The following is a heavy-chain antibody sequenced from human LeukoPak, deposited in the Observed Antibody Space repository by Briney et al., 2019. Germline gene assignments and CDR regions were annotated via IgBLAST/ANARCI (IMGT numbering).Heavy chain of an antibody. CDR1: GYTFTSYG. D-gene: IGHD3-22*01. V-gene: IGHV1-18*01. CDR2: ISAYNGNT. J-gene: IGHJ5*02. CDR3: ARDPHPTYYYDSSGYRGGGWFDP. Sequence: ASVKVSCKASGYTFTSYGISWVRQAPGQGLEWMGWISAYNGNTNYAQKLQGRVTMTTDTSTSTAYMELRSLRSDDTAVYYCARDPHPTYYYDSSGYRGGGWFDPWGQGTLVTVSS.